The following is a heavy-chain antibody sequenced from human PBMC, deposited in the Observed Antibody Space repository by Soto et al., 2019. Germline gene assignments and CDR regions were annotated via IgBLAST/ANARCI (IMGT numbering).Heavy chain of an antibody. CDR3: ARVTPIFGVVGGMDV. J-gene: IGHJ6*01. Sequence: QVQLVESGGGVVQPGRSLRLSCAASGFTFSSYAMHWVRQAPGKGLEWVAVISYDGSNKYYADSVKGRFTISRDNSKNTLYLQMNSLRAEDTAVYYCARVTPIFGVVGGMDVW. CDR1: GFTFSSYA. D-gene: IGHD3-3*01. CDR2: ISYDGSNK. V-gene: IGHV3-30-3*01.